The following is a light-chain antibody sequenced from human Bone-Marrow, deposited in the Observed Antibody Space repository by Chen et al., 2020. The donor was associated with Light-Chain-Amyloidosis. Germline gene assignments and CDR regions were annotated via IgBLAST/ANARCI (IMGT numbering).Light chain of an antibody. CDR2: RDT. Sequence: SYELTQPPSVSVSPGQTARITCSGDDLPTKYAYWYQQKPGQAPVLVIHRDTERPSGISERFSGSSSGPTATLTISGAEAEDEADYHCQSADSSGTYEVIFGGGTKLTVL. CDR1: DLPTKY. J-gene: IGLJ2*01. CDR3: QSADSSGTYEVI. V-gene: IGLV3-25*03.